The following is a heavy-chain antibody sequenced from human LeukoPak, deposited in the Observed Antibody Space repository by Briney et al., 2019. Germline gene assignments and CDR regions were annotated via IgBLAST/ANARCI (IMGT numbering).Heavy chain of an antibody. Sequence: SETLSLTGTVSGGSISSGGYYWSWIRQHPGKGLEWIGYIYYSGSTYYNPSLKSRVTISVDTSKNQFSLKLSSVTAADTAVYYCARVDVVVVAARPYYYGMDVWGQGTTVTVSS. V-gene: IGHV4-31*03. J-gene: IGHJ6*02. D-gene: IGHD2-15*01. CDR1: GGSISSGGYY. CDR3: ARVDVVVVAARPYYYGMDV. CDR2: IYYSGST.